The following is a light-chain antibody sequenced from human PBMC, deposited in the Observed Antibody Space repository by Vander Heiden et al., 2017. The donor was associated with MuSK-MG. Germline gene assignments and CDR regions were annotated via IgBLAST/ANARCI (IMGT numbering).Light chain of an antibody. J-gene: IGLJ1*01. CDR3: QSYDSSRSGFYV. V-gene: IGLV1-40*01. Sequence: QSVLTQPPSVSGAPGPRATISCTGSSSNIGTGYHVHWYQHLPGTAPKLLIFGNNNRPAGVPDRFSGSKSGTSASLAITGLQAEDEADYYCQSYDSSRSGFYVFGTGTKVTVL. CDR2: GNN. CDR1: SSNIGTGYH.